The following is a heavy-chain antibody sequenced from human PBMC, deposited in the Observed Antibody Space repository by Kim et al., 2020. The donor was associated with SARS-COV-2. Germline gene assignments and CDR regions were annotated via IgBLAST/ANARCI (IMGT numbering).Heavy chain of an antibody. Sequence: NNNQYLKSRVTISVDTSKNQFSLKLSSVTAADRAVYYCARSQYYFGSGIDYWGQGTLVTVSS. CDR3: ARSQYYFGSGIDY. V-gene: IGHV4-34*01. D-gene: IGHD3-10*01. J-gene: IGHJ4*02.